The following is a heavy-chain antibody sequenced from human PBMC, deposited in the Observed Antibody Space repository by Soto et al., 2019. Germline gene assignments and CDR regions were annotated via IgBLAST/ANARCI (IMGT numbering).Heavy chain of an antibody. Sequence: GGSLRLSCAASGFTFSNAWMSWVRQAPGKGLEWAGRIKSKTDGGTTDYAAPVKGRFTISRDDSKNTLYLQMTSLKTEDTAVYYCTTARDGSDLWGQGTLVTVSS. CDR1: GFTFSNAW. V-gene: IGHV3-15*01. CDR3: TTARDGSDL. CDR2: IKSKTDGGTT. D-gene: IGHD5-12*01. J-gene: IGHJ5*02.